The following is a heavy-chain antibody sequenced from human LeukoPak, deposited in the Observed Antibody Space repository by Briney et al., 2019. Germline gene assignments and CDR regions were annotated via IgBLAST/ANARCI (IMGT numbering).Heavy chain of an antibody. CDR3: AREVEGIPSSYI. CDR2: IYYSGST. CDR1: GGSIGSGDYY. D-gene: IGHD6-13*01. Sequence: SETLSLTCTVSGGSIGSGDYYWSWIRQPPGKGLEWIGYIYYSGSTYYNPSLKSRVTISVDTSKNQFSLKLSSVTAADTAVYYCAREVEGIPSSYIWGQGTMVTASS. J-gene: IGHJ3*02. V-gene: IGHV4-30-4*01.